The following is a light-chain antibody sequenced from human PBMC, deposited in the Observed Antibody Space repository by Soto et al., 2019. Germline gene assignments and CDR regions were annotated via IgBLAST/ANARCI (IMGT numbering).Light chain of an antibody. CDR2: AAS. J-gene: IGKJ1*01. V-gene: IGKV1-39*01. CDR3: QHSYSILWP. Sequence: DIQMTQSPNSLSASVGHRVTITCRASQSISSYVNWYQQKPGKAPKLLIYAASSLQSGFPSRFSGSGSGTDFSLTIRSLQPEDFATDYRQHSYSILWPFGQGTKVESK. CDR1: QSISSY.